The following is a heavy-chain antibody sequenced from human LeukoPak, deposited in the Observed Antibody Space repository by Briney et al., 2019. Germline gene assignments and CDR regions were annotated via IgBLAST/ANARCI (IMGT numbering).Heavy chain of an antibody. CDR2: ASYDGSKK. Sequence: GGSLRLSCAASGFTFSSSGMHWVRQAPGKGLEWLAVASYDGSKKYCADSVKGRVTISRDNSKNTLYLQMNSLRAEDTALYYCAKDRTSSWTFDYWGQGTLVTVSS. V-gene: IGHV3-30*18. CDR3: AKDRTSSWTFDY. J-gene: IGHJ4*02. CDR1: GFTFSSSG. D-gene: IGHD6-13*01.